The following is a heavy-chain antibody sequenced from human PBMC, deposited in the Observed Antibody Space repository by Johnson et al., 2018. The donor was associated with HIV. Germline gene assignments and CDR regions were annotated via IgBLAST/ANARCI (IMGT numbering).Heavy chain of an antibody. CDR2: IYWNGGSI. J-gene: IGHJ3*02. CDR1: GFTFDDYG. V-gene: IGHV3-20*04. CDR3: ARGPGYGSSWYVNTDAFDI. D-gene: IGHD6-13*01. Sequence: VQLVESGGGVVRPGGSLRLSCAASGFTFDDYGMSWVRQAPGKGLEWVSGIYWNGGSIGYADSVKGRLTISRDNAKSTLYLQMNSLRAEDTALYYCARGPGYGSSWYVNTDAFDIWGQGTLVTVSS.